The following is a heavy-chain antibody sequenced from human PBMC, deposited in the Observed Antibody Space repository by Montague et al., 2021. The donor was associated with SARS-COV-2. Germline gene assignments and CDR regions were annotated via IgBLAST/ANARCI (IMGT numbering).Heavy chain of an antibody. CDR2: IYYSGST. D-gene: IGHD6-13*01. V-gene: IGHV4-39*07. CDR3: ARVGRQQLVRLSGMDV. J-gene: IGHJ6*02. CDR1: GGSISSSSYH. Sequence: SETLSLTCTVSGGSISSSSYHWGWIRQPPGKGLEWIGSIYYSGSTYYNPSLKSRVTISVDTSKNQFSLKPSSVTAADTAMYYCARVGRQQLVRLSGMDVWGQGTTVTVSS.